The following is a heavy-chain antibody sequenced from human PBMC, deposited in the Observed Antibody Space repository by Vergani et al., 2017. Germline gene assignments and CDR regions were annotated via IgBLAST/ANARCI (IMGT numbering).Heavy chain of an antibody. D-gene: IGHD6-13*01. Sequence: EVQLVQSGAEVKKPGESLKTSCKGSGYSFTTYWIGWVRQMPGKGLEWMGIIYPGDSDTRYLPSFQGQVNISADKSTSTSYLQWSSLKASDTAMYYCARGYSSSWYVGIFDYWGQGTLVTVSS. CDR1: GYSFTTYW. CDR3: ARGYSSSWYVGIFDY. V-gene: IGHV5-51*01. CDR2: IYPGDSDT. J-gene: IGHJ4*02.